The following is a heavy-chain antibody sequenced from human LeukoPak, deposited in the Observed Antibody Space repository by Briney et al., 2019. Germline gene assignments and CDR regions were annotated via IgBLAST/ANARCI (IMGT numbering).Heavy chain of an antibody. D-gene: IGHD3-16*02. CDR3: AKARLRLGELSSISGYFDY. V-gene: IGHV3-9*01. Sequence: GGSLRLSCAASGFTFDDYAMHWVRQAPGKGLEWISGISWNSGSIGYADSVKGRFTISRDNAKNSLYLQMNSLRAEDTALYYCAKARLRLGELSSISGYFDYWGQGTLVTVSS. CDR1: GFTFDDYA. CDR2: ISWNSGSI. J-gene: IGHJ4*02.